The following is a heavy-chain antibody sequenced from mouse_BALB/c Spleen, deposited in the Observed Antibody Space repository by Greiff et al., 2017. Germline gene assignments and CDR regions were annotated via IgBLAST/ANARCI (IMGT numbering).Heavy chain of an antibody. J-gene: IGHJ4*01. CDR2: IRNKANGYTT. CDR3: ARDHYYGSPYYAMDY. CDR1: GFTFTDYY. V-gene: IGHV7-3*02. Sequence: DVKLVESGGGLVQPGGSLRLSCATSGFTFTDYYMSWVRQPPGKALEWLGFIRNKANGYTTEYSASVKGRFTISRDNSQSILYLQMNTLRAEDSATYYCARDHYYGSPYYAMDYWGQGTSVTVSS. D-gene: IGHD1-1*01.